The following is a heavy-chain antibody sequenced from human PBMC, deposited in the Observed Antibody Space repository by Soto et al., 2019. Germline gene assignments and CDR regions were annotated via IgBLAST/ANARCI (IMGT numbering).Heavy chain of an antibody. CDR2: INAYNGNT. CDR3: ARDAAAVLNDC. D-gene: IGHD6-13*01. CDR1: GYTFTNYG. V-gene: IGHV1-18*01. Sequence: QVQLVQSGAEVKKPGASVKVSCKASGYTFTNYGISWVRQAPGQGLEWMGWINAYNGNTKSAQKLQGRVTLTTDISTSTAYMELRSLRSDDTAVYYCARDAAAVLNDCWGQGTLVSVSS. J-gene: IGHJ4*02.